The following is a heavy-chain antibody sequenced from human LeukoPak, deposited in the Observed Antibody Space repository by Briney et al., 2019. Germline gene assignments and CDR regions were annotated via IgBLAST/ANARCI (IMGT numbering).Heavy chain of an antibody. Sequence: SETLSLTCTVSGGSISSYYWTWIRQPSGKGLEWIGYIYSSGRTNYNPSLKSQVTMSVDTPKNQFSLKVISVTAADTAVYYCARLSAGFNSSYWFDPWGQGTLVTVSS. J-gene: IGHJ5*02. CDR2: IYSSGRT. D-gene: IGHD2/OR15-2a*01. V-gene: IGHV4-4*09. CDR1: GGSISSYY. CDR3: ARLSAGFNSSYWFDP.